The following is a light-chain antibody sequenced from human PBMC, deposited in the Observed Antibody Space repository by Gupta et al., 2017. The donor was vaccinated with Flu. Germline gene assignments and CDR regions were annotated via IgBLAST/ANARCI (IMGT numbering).Light chain of an antibody. CDR3: QVWDNNREHVV. Sequence: GKTASITCEGSNIGRKSGHWYQQKPGQSPVVVVYEDTDRPSGIPERFSGSNSGNTATRTISRVEVGDEADYYGQVWDNNREHVVVGGGTKLTAL. CDR2: EDT. V-gene: IGLV3-21*03. CDR1: NIGRKS. J-gene: IGLJ3*02.